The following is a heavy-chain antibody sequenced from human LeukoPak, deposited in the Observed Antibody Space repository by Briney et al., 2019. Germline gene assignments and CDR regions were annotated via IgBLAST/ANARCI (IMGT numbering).Heavy chain of an antibody. CDR2: IYYSANA. D-gene: IGHD1-1*01. V-gene: IGHV4-59*08. J-gene: IGHJ6*02. CDR1: GGSISSYY. Sequence: PSDTLSLTCTVSGGSISSYYWSWIRQPPGKGLERIGYIYYSANANYNPSLKSRVTISVDTSKNQFSLRLSTVTAADTAVYYCARHGTSSYYYYAMDVWGQGTTVTVSS. CDR3: ARHGTSSYYYYAMDV.